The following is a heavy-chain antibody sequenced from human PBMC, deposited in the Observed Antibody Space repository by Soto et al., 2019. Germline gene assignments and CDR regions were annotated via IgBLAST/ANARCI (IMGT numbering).Heavy chain of an antibody. CDR2: VNPDNGGT. CDR1: GYTFTGNY. Sequence: QVPLVQSGAEVKKPGASVKVSCKASGYTFTGNYIHWVRQAPGQGLEWMGWVNPDNGGTTSAQKFQGRVTMPRDPSVTTANMELTRLTSDDTAVYYCASDPRPPSGWLGFWEYGMDVWGQGTTVTVSS. V-gene: IGHV1-2*02. D-gene: IGHD3-3*01. CDR3: ASDPRPPSGWLGFWEYGMDV. J-gene: IGHJ6*02.